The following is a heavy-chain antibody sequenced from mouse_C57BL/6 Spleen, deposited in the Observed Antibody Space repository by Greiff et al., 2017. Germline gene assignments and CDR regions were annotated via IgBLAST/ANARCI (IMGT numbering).Heavy chain of an antibody. CDR2: INPSSGYT. CDR3: ARLPDYDRGGILDY. D-gene: IGHD2-4*01. Sequence: QVQLKQSGAELAKPGASVKLSCKASGYTFTSYWMHWVKQRPGQGLEWIGYINPSSGYTKYNQKFKDKATLTADKSSSTAYMQLSSLTYEDSAVHYCARLPDYDRGGILDYWGQGTTLTGSS. CDR1: GYTFTSYW. J-gene: IGHJ2*01. V-gene: IGHV1-7*01.